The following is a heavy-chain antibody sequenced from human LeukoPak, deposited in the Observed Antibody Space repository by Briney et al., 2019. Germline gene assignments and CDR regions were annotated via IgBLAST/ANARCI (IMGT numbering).Heavy chain of an antibody. CDR2: ISGSGDST. CDR3: ARVAATPYQYYYMDV. J-gene: IGHJ6*03. Sequence: PGGSLRLSCAASGFTFSNYAMSWVRQAPGRGLEWVSAISGSGDSTYYADSVRGRFTISRDNSKNTLYLQMNSLRAEDTAVYYCARVAATPYQYYYMDVWGKGTTVTVSS. D-gene: IGHD2-15*01. CDR1: GFTFSNYA. V-gene: IGHV3-23*01.